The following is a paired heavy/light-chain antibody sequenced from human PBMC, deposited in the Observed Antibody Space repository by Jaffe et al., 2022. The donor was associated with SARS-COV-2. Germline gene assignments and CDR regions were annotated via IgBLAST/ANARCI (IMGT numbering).Light chain of an antibody. CDR3: SSYTDTIL. Sequence: QSALTQPASVSGSPGQSITISCTGTSSDVGGYNYVSWYQHHPGKAPKLMIYDVNSRPSGVSNRFSGSKSGNTASLTISGLQAEDEADYYCSSYTDTILFGGGTKLTVL. J-gene: IGLJ2*01. CDR2: DVN. CDR1: SSDVGGYNY. V-gene: IGLV2-14*03.
Heavy chain of an antibody. V-gene: IGHV4-34*02. CDR3: ARGKRYFGSGTRLTNSFWV. CDR2: INHSGSS. CDR1: GGSPSGYY. J-gene: IGHJ6*02. Sequence: QVQLQQWGAGLLKSSETLSLTCAVYGGSPSGYYWSWIRQPPGKGLEWIGEINHSGSSNYNPSLKSRLTISIDMSKNHIFLKLNSTTAADTAVYYCARGKRYFGSGTRLTNSFWVWGQGTTVTVSS. D-gene: IGHD3-10*01.